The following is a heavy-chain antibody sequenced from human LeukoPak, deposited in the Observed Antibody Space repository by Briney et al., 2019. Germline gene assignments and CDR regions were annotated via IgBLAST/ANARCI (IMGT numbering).Heavy chain of an antibody. CDR2: IYPDDSDT. V-gene: IGHV5-51*01. D-gene: IGHD2-8*01. CDR3: ARRHKTNADAFDI. CDR1: GYSFNTCW. Sequence: GESLKISCETSGYSFNTCWIGWVRQMPVKGLEWMGIIYPDDSDTRYRPSFQGQVTISADKSITTAYLQWSSLKASDTAMYYCARRHKTNADAFDIWGQGTMVTVSS. J-gene: IGHJ3*02.